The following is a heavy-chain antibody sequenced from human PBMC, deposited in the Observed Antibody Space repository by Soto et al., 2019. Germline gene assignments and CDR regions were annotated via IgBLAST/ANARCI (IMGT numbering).Heavy chain of an antibody. CDR3: ARADYDFWSGPWVY. J-gene: IGHJ4*02. D-gene: IGHD3-3*01. Sequence: ASVKVSCKASGYTFTSYAMHWGLQAPGQRLEWMGWINAGNGNTKYSQKFQGRVTITRDTSASTAYMELSSLRSEDTAVYYCARADYDFWSGPWVYWGQGTLVTVSS. CDR2: INAGNGNT. CDR1: GYTFTSYA. V-gene: IGHV1-3*01.